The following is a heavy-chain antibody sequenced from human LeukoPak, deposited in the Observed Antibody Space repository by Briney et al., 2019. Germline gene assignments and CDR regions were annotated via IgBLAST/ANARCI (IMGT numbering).Heavy chain of an antibody. Sequence: GGSLRLSCAASGFTFSSYSMNWVRQAPGKGLGWVSSISSSSYIYYADSVKGRFIISRDNAKNSLYLQMNSLRAEDTAVYYCARDQIDGYYYFDYWGQGTLVTVSS. D-gene: IGHD3-22*01. CDR3: ARDQIDGYYYFDY. V-gene: IGHV3-21*01. J-gene: IGHJ4*02. CDR1: GFTFSSYS. CDR2: ISSSSYI.